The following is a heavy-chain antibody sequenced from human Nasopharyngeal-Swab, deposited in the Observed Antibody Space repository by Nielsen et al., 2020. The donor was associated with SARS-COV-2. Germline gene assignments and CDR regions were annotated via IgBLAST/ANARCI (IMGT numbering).Heavy chain of an antibody. Sequence: SLKISCAASGFTFDDYAMHWVRQALGKGLEWVSGISWNSGSIGYADSVKGRFTISRDNAKNSLYLQMNSLRAEDTALYYCASFGLEWSTSSDYYGMDVWGQGTTVTVSS. J-gene: IGHJ6*02. CDR2: ISWNSGSI. CDR3: ASFGLEWSTSSDYYGMDV. CDR1: GFTFDDYA. V-gene: IGHV3-9*01. D-gene: IGHD3-3*01.